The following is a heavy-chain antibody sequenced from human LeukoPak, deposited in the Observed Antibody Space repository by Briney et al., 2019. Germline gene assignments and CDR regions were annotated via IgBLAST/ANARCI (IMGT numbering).Heavy chain of an antibody. J-gene: IGHJ4*02. V-gene: IGHV3-7*01. CDR2: INQDSREI. CDR3: VEGWRDN. CDR1: GLTLRSYW. Sequence: QAGGSLRLSCAASGLTLRSYWMSWVRHAPGKGLEWGTNINQDSREIHYVDSVKARHTLPRHNAKNSLYPHLKPLRPQHTAVYYWVEGWRDNWGEGTLVTVSS. D-gene: IGHD1-1*01.